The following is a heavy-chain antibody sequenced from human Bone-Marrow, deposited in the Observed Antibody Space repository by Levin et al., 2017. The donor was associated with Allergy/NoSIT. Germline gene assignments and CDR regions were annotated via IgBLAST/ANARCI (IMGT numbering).Heavy chain of an antibody. Sequence: LLLTCAASGFTFNNYAMSWVRQAPGKGLEWVSAITNSGRTYYADSVKGRFTVSRDNSKNTLYLQMNSLRADDTAVYYCAKEMTTVVPVFDYWGQGTLVTVSS. CDR1: GFTFNNYA. D-gene: IGHD4-23*01. V-gene: IGHV3-23*01. CDR3: AKEMTTVVPVFDY. CDR2: ITNSGRT. J-gene: IGHJ4*02.